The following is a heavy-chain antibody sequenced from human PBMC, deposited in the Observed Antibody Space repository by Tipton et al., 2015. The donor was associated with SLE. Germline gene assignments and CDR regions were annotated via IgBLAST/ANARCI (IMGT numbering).Heavy chain of an antibody. J-gene: IGHJ4*02. Sequence: SLRLSCAASGFTFSSYAMSWVRQAPGKGLEWVSAISGSGGSTYYADSVKGRFTISRDNSKNTLYLQMNSLRAEDTAVYYCAKDIGSIVVVVAATLFDYWGQGTLVTVSS. D-gene: IGHD2-15*01. CDR2: ISGSGGST. CDR3: AKDIGSIVVVVAATLFDY. V-gene: IGHV3-23*01. CDR1: GFTFSSYA.